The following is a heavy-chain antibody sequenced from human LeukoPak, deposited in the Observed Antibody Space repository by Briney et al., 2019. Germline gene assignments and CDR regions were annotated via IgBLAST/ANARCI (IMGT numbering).Heavy chain of an antibody. J-gene: IGHJ4*02. CDR1: GGTLSSYA. CDR2: ISAYNGNT. V-gene: IGHV1-18*01. Sequence: ASVKVSCKASGGTLSSYAISWVRQAPGQGLEWMGWISAYNGNTNYAQKLQGRVTMTTDTSTSTAYMELRSLRSDDTAVYYCARDPVTAPDYWGQGTLVTVSS. CDR3: ARDPVTAPDY.